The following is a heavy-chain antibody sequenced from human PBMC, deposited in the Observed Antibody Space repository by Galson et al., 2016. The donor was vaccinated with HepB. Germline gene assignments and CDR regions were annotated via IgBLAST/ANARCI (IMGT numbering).Heavy chain of an antibody. V-gene: IGHV4-34*01. J-gene: IGHJ5*02. D-gene: IGHD3-3*01. CDR2: INHSGST. CDR1: GGSFTGYY. Sequence: SETLSLTCSVFGGSFTGYYWTWIRQRPGKGLEWIGEINHSGSTNYNPSLESRVTISVDSPKHQVSLKMNSMTPADTAAYYCAQADAFWSGSPGWFDPWGQGTLVAVSS. CDR3: AQADAFWSGSPGWFDP.